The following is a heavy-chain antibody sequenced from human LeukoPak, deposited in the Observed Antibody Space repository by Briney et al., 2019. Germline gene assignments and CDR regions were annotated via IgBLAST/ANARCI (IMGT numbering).Heavy chain of an antibody. CDR3: ATLRYYYYGMDV. CDR1: GYTFTSYD. V-gene: IGHV1-8*01. J-gene: IGHJ6*02. CDR2: MNPNSGNT. Sequence: ASVKVSCKASGYTFTSYDINWVRQATGQGLEWMGWMNPNSGNTGYAQKFQGRVTMTRNTSISTAYMELSSLRSEDTAVYYCATLRYYYYGMDVWGQGTTVTVSS. D-gene: IGHD2-15*01.